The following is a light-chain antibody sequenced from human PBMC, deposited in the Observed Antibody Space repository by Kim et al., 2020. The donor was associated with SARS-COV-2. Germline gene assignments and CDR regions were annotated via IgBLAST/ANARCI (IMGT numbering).Light chain of an antibody. Sequence: DIQMTQSPSTLSASVGDRVTITCRTSQSISRWLAWYQQKPGKAPKLLLYEASSLESGVPSRFSGSASGTEFTLTISSLQPDDLAYYSCQQYNYDHAFGQGTKLEI. CDR2: EAS. CDR3: QQYNYDHA. J-gene: IGKJ2*01. CDR1: QSISRW. V-gene: IGKV1-5*03.